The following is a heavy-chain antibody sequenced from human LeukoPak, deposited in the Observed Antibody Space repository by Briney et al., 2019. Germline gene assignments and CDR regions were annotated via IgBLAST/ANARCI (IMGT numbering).Heavy chain of an antibody. CDR2: IKSKPDGGTT. CDR1: GFTFSNAW. V-gene: IGHV3-15*01. D-gene: IGHD1-1*01. Sequence: GGSLRLSCAASGFTFSNAWMSWVRQAPGKGLEWVGRIKSKPDGGTTDYAAPVKGRFTISRDDSKNTLYLQMNSLKTEDTAVYYCTTDTRYERYYYGMDVWGQGTSVTVSS. CDR3: TTDTRYERYYYGMDV. J-gene: IGHJ6*02.